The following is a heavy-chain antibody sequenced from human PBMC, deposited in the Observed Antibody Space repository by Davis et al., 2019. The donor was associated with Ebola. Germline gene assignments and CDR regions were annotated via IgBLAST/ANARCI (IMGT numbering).Heavy chain of an antibody. D-gene: IGHD3-22*01. CDR2: IYYSGST. Sequence: GSLRLSCTVSGGSISSYYWSWIRQPPGKGLEWIGYIYYSGSTNYNPSLKSRVTISVDTSKNQFSLKLSSVTAADTAVYYCAREGVSSHYYDSSGPLRGPLFDYWGQGTLVTVSS. CDR3: AREGVSSHYYDSSGPLRGPLFDY. CDR1: GGSISSYY. J-gene: IGHJ4*02. V-gene: IGHV4-59*12.